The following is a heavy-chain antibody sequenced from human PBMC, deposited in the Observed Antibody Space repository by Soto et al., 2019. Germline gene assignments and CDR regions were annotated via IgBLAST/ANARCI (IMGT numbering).Heavy chain of an antibody. J-gene: IGHJ6*02. CDR2: IYYSGST. D-gene: IGHD2-2*01. CDR3: ARGADCSSTSCYYFPLRPYYYYGMDV. Sequence: TLSLTCTVSVGSISSGGYYWSWILQHPGKGLEWIGYIYYSGSTYYNPSLKSRVTISVDTSKNQFSLKLSSVTAADTAVYYCARGADCSSTSCYYFPLRPYYYYGMDVWGQGTTVTVSS. V-gene: IGHV4-31*03. CDR1: VGSISSGGYY.